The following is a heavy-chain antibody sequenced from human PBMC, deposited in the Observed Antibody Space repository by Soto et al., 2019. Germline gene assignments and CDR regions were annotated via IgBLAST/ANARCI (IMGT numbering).Heavy chain of an antibody. V-gene: IGHV1-3*01. Sequence: GASVKVSCKASGYTFTSYAMHWVRQAPGQRLEWTGWINAGNGNTKYSQKFQGRVTITRDTSASTAYMELSSLRSEDTAVYYCARVGQQLAIDYWGQGTLVTVSS. CDR1: GYTFTSYA. CDR3: ARVGQQLAIDY. CDR2: INAGNGNT. J-gene: IGHJ4*02. D-gene: IGHD6-13*01.